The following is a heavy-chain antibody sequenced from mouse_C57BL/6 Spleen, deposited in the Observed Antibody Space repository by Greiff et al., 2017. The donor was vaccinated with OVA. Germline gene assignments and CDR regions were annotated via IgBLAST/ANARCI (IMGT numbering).Heavy chain of an antibody. Sequence: DVMLVESGGGLVKPGGSLKLSCAASGFTFSSYAMSWVRQTPEKRLEWVATISDGGSYTYYPDNVKGRFTISRDNAKNNLYLQMSHLKSEDTAMYYCAREKNWGFGYWGQGTTLTVSS. D-gene: IGHD4-1*01. V-gene: IGHV5-4*01. J-gene: IGHJ2*01. CDR3: AREKNWGFGY. CDR2: ISDGGSYT. CDR1: GFTFSSYA.